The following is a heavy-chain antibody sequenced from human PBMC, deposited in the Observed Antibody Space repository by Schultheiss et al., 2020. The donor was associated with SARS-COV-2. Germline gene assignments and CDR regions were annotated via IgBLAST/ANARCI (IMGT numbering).Heavy chain of an antibody. D-gene: IGHD3-10*01. CDR1: GFIFSGSA. Sequence: GGSLRLSCAASGFIFSGSAMHWVRQASGKGLEWVGRIRSKANNYATTYVASVQGRFTISRDNAKTSLVLQMNSLRAEDTAVYYCARVSWVRGPPGYWGQGTLVTVSS. CDR3: ARVSWVRGPPGY. CDR2: IRSKANNYAT. V-gene: IGHV3-73*01. J-gene: IGHJ4*02.